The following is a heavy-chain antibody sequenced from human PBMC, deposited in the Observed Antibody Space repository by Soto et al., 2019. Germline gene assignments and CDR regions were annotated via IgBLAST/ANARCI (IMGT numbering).Heavy chain of an antibody. D-gene: IGHD3-10*01. Sequence: QVQLQESGPGLVKPSETLSLSCTVSGGSISSYHWSWIRQTPGKGLEWIGYVHSSWGSNYNPSLKSRVAISLDTSKSQFSLKLTSVTATDTAVYYCARQGFGALHGRVDVWGQGTTVTVSS. CDR3: ARQGFGALHGRVDV. J-gene: IGHJ6*02. CDR1: GGSISSYH. CDR2: VHSSWGS. V-gene: IGHV4-59*08.